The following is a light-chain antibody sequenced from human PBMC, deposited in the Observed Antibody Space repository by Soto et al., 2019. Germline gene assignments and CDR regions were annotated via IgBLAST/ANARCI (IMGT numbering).Light chain of an antibody. CDR2: AAS. V-gene: IGKV1-5*01. CDR1: QSISSW. J-gene: IGKJ1*01. Sequence: STWSASLGDRVTSTCRASQSISSWLAWYQQKPGKAPKRLIYAASSLQSGVPSRFSGSGSGTEFTLTISSLQPEDFATYYCLQHNSYPRTFGQGTKVDIK. CDR3: LQHNSYPRT.